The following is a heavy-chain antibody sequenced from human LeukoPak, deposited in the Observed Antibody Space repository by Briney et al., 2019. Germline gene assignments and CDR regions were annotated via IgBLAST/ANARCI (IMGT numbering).Heavy chain of an antibody. D-gene: IGHD4-23*01. CDR1: GGSISSGGYY. Sequence: PSETLSLTCTVSGGSISSGGYYWSWIRQHPGKGLEWIGYVYYSGSTYYNPSLKSRVTISVDTSKNQFSLKLSSVTAADTAVYYCATTVVTPRWYFDLWGRGTLVTVSS. V-gene: IGHV4-31*03. CDR2: VYYSGST. CDR3: ATTVVTPRWYFDL. J-gene: IGHJ2*01.